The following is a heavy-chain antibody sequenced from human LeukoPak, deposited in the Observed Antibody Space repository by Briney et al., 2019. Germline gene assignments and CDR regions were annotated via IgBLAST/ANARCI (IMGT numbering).Heavy chain of an antibody. CDR2: IKSKGDGATT. D-gene: IGHD6-19*01. J-gene: IGHJ6*04. CDR3: NTDIRWQVLYYNNNVDV. V-gene: IGHV3-15*01. Sequence: PGGSLRLSCVASGFTFRNAWMTWVRLAPGKGLEWVGRIKSKGDGATTDYAVPVKGRFTISRDDSEGTLYLQMNSLKSEDTAFYYCNTDIRWQVLYYNNNVDVWGKGTTVTVSP. CDR1: GFTFRNAW.